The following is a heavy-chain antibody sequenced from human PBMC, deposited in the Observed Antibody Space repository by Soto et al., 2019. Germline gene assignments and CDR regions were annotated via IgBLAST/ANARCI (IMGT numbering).Heavy chain of an antibody. D-gene: IGHD3-9*01. J-gene: IGHJ6*02. CDR1: GFTFSSYW. Sequence: GSLRLSCAASGFTFSSYWMHWVRQAPGKGLVWVSRINSDGSSTSYADSVKGRFTISRDNAKNTLYLQMNSLRAEDTAVYYCARAGLRYFDWSLYGMDVWGQGTTVTVYS. CDR2: INSDGSST. CDR3: ARAGLRYFDWSLYGMDV. V-gene: IGHV3-74*01.